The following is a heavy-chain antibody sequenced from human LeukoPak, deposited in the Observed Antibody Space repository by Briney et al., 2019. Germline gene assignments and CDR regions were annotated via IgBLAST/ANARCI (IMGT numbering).Heavy chain of an antibody. Sequence: GGSLRLSCAASGFTFSSYAMSWVRQAPGKGLEWVSAISGSGGSTYYADSVKGRFTISRDSSKNTLYLQMNSLRAEDTAVYYCAEEEGAHHGGSDYWGQGTLVTVSS. CDR1: GFTFSSYA. J-gene: IGHJ4*02. CDR3: AEEEGAHHGGSDY. CDR2: ISGSGGST. D-gene: IGHD2-15*01. V-gene: IGHV3-23*01.